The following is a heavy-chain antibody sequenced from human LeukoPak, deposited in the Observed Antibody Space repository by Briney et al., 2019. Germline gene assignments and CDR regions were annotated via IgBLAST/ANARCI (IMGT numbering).Heavy chain of an antibody. CDR1: GGTISSYA. Sequence: SVKVSCKASGGTISSYAISWVRYAPGQGLERMGGIITIFGTATYAQKFQGRVTITTDESTSTAYMELSSLRSEDTAVYYCARWYYGSGSYYPIHAFDIWGQGTMVTVSS. J-gene: IGHJ3*02. CDR2: IITIFGTA. CDR3: ARWYYGSGSYYPIHAFDI. V-gene: IGHV1-69*05. D-gene: IGHD3-10*01.